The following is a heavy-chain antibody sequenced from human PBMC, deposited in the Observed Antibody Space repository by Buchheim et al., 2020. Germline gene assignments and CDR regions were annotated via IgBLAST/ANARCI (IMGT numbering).Heavy chain of an antibody. CDR3: ARDLPPLYSSGWQFDY. Sequence: QVQLVQSGAEVKKPGASVKVSCKASGYTFTSYYMHWVRQAPGQGLEWMGIINPSGGSTSYAQKFQGRVTMTRDTSTGTVYMELSSLRSEDTAVYYCARDLPPLYSSGWQFDYWGQGTL. V-gene: IGHV1-46*03. CDR1: GYTFTSYY. CDR2: INPSGGST. D-gene: IGHD6-19*01. J-gene: IGHJ4*02.